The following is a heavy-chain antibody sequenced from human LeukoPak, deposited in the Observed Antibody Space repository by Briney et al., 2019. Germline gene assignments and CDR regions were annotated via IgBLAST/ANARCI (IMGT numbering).Heavy chain of an antibody. Sequence: GGSLRLSCAASGFTFDDYAMHWFRQAPAKGLEWVSLISGDGGSTYYADSVKGRFTISRDNSKNSLYLQMNSLRTEDTALYYCAKDKNSSGHFDYWGQGTLVTVSS. V-gene: IGHV3-43*02. J-gene: IGHJ4*02. CDR2: ISGDGGST. CDR1: GFTFDDYA. CDR3: AKDKNSSGHFDY. D-gene: IGHD6-19*01.